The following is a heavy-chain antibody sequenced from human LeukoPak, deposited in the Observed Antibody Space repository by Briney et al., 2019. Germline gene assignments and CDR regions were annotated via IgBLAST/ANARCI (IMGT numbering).Heavy chain of an antibody. Sequence: PGESLKISCKTSGYSFNAYWIGWVRQMPGTGVEWMGIIYPGDSDTRYNPSFQGQVTISADKASATAYLQWSSLKASDTAMYYCARWEGGYSSGCMDHWGQGTLVTVSS. V-gene: IGHV5-51*01. D-gene: IGHD6-19*01. J-gene: IGHJ1*01. CDR2: IYPGDSDT. CDR1: GYSFNAYW. CDR3: ARWEGGYSSGCMDH.